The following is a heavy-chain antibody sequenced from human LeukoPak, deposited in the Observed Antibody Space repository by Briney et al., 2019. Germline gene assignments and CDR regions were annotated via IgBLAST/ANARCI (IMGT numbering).Heavy chain of an antibody. D-gene: IGHD6-6*01. V-gene: IGHV1-3*01. J-gene: IGHJ4*02. CDR1: GYTFTSYA. CDR3: ARGNGYSSSYGY. CDR2: INAGNGNT. Sequence: ASVKVSCKASGYTFTSYAMHWVRQAPGQRLEWMGWINAGNGNTKYSQKFQGRVTITRDTSASTAYMELSSLGSEDTAVYYCARGNGYSSSYGYWGQGTLVTVSS.